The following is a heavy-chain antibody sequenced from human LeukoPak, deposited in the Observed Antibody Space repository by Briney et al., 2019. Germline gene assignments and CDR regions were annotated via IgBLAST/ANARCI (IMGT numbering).Heavy chain of an antibody. CDR3: ATLDRTTDAFDI. Sequence: KPSETLSLTCTVSGGSISSSSYYWGWIRQPPGKGLEWIGSIYYSGSTYYNPSLKSRVTISVDTSKNQFSLKLSSVTAADTAVYYCATLDRTTDAFDIWGQGTMVTVSS. J-gene: IGHJ3*02. CDR1: GGSISSSSYY. V-gene: IGHV4-39*01. CDR2: IYYSGST. D-gene: IGHD1-1*01.